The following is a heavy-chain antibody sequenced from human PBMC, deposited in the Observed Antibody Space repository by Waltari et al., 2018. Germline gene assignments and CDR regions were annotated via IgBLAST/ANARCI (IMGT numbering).Heavy chain of an antibody. V-gene: IGHV1-2*06. CDR1: GDAFTGVH. J-gene: IGHJ4*02. Sequence: VHLVQSGDEGEKPGASVEVSCKAYGDAFTGVHIQWARRAPGQGLELMARINPNSGDTNYAQKFQGRVTLTRDTSINTAYMELSSLKSDDTAVYYCARDLGSDYGNRDYWGQGTLVTVPS. CDR3: ARDLGSDYGNRDY. CDR2: INPNSGDT. D-gene: IGHD4-17*01.